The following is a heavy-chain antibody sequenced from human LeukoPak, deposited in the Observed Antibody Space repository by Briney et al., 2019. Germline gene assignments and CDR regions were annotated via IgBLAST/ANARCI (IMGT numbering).Heavy chain of an antibody. CDR2: IYPGDSAT. D-gene: IGHD6-13*01. CDR3: ARGGDIAAAGTAAFDI. V-gene: IGHV5-51*01. CDR1: GYSFTSYW. Sequence: GESLKISCKGSGYSFTSYWIGWVRQMPGKGLEWMGIIYPGDSATRYSPSFQGQVTISADKSITTAYLQWSSLKASDTAMYYCARGGDIAAAGTAAFDIWGQGTMVTVSS. J-gene: IGHJ3*02.